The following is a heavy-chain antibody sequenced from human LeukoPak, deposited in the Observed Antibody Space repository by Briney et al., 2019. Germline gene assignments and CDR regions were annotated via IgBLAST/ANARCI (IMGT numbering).Heavy chain of an antibody. D-gene: IGHD6-13*01. J-gene: IGHJ1*01. CDR1: GYTFTSYD. V-gene: IGHV1-8*01. CDR3: ARGGIAAAAMGHFQH. CDR2: MNPNRGNK. Sequence: ASVKVSCKASGYTFTSYDINGVRPATGRGLEWMGWMNPNRGNKGYAQKFQGRVTKTRNTSIRTAYLELSSLTSDDTAVYYCARGGIAAAAMGHFQHWAQGTLDSVSS.